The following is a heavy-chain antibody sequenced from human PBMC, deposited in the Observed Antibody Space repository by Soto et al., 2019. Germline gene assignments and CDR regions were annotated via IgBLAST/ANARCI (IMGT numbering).Heavy chain of an antibody. CDR3: ARGSIFGVVQNYYYMDV. CDR1: GGSFSGYC. D-gene: IGHD3-3*01. V-gene: IGHV4-34*01. CDR2: INHSGST. Sequence: SETLSLTCAVYGGSFSGYCWSWIRQPPGKGLEWIGEINHSGSTNYNPSLKSRVTISVDTSKNQFSLKLSSVTAADTAVYYCARGSIFGVVQNYYYMDVWGKGTTVTVSS. J-gene: IGHJ6*03.